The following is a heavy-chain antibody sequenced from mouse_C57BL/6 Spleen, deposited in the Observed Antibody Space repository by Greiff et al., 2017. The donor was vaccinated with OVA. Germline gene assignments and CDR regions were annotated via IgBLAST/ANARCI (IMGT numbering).Heavy chain of an antibody. Sequence: EVQRVESGGGLVKPGGSLKLSCAASGFTFSSYAMSWVRQTPEKRLEWVATISDGGSYTYYPDNVKGRFTISRDNAKNNLYLQMSHLKSEDTAMYYCARLGKLGQKSYFDYWGQGTTLTVSS. V-gene: IGHV5-4*01. CDR3: ARLGKLGQKSYFDY. CDR2: ISDGGSYT. D-gene: IGHD4-1*01. CDR1: GFTFSSYA. J-gene: IGHJ2*01.